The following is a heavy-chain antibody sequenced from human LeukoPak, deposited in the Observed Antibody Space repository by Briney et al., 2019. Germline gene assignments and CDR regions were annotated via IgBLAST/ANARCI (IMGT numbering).Heavy chain of an antibody. CDR3: ARDWAPTDGDLGIDY. V-gene: IGHV1-2*02. Sequence: ASVKVSCKASGYTFTGFYMHWVRQAPGQGLEWMGWINPNSGGTNYAQKFQGRVTMTRDTSISTAYMELSRLRSDDTAVYYCARDWAPTDGDLGIDYWGQGTLVTVSS. CDR2: INPNSGGT. CDR1: GYTFTGFY. D-gene: IGHD4-17*01. J-gene: IGHJ4*02.